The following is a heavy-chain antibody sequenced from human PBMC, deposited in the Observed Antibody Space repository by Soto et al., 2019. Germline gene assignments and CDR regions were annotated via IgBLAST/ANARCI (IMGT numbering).Heavy chain of an antibody. D-gene: IGHD3-3*01. V-gene: IGHV1-2*02. J-gene: IGHJ4*02. CDR3: ARVSWERDTYDSQNIQDF. Sequence: DSVKVFCEASGYRFAGYYIHWVRQAPGQGLGWMGWINPNSGGTNYAQKFQGRVTMTSVTSISTAYMELRRLRSDDTAIYFCARVSWERDTYDSQNIQDFCGQGSLVIVSS. CDR2: INPNSGGT. CDR1: GYRFAGYY.